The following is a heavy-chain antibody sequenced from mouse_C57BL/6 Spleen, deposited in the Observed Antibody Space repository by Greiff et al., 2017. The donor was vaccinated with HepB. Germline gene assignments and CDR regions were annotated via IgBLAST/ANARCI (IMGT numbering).Heavy chain of an antibody. CDR3: ARGFTFDY. J-gene: IGHJ2*01. CDR1: GYTFTSYW. V-gene: IGHV1-55*01. CDR2: IYPGSGST. Sequence: VQLQQPGAELVKPGASVKMSCKASGYTFTSYWITWVKQRPGQGLEWIGEIYPGSGSTNYNEKFKSKATLTVEKSSSTAYMQLSSLTSEDSAVYYCARGFTFDYWGQGTTLTVSS.